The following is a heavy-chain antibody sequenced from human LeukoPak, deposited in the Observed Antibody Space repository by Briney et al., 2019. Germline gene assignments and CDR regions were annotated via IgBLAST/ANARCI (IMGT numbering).Heavy chain of an antibody. Sequence: GGSLRLSCAASGFTFSSYAMSWVRQAPGKGLEWVSAISGSGGSTYYADSVKGRFTISRDNSKNTLYLQMNSLRAEDTALYYCAKQGVDYGGNSGAFDIWGQGTMVTVSS. J-gene: IGHJ3*02. CDR1: GFTFSSYA. CDR2: ISGSGGST. D-gene: IGHD4-23*01. V-gene: IGHV3-23*01. CDR3: AKQGVDYGGNSGAFDI.